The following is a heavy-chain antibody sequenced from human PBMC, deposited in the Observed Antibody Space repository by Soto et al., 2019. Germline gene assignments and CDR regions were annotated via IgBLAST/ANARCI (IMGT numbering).Heavy chain of an antibody. Sequence: EAQLLESGGGWVRLGGSLSLPGTPPEFDFINNALPWVRQAPGKGLEGVSIISADISYTYYADSVKGRFTISRDNSKNTVYLQMNSLRADDTAVYYCANQNTAKRAFDIWGQGTMVTVSS. D-gene: IGHD2-21*02. V-gene: IGHV3-23*01. CDR1: EFDFINNA. CDR2: ISADISYT. CDR3: ANQNTAKRAFDI. J-gene: IGHJ3*02.